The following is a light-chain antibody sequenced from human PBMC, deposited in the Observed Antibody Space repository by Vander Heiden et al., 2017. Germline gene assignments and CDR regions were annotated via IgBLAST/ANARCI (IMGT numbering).Light chain of an antibody. CDR1: KLGDKY. CDR2: QDS. CDR3: QAWDSSTAHVV. J-gene: IGLJ2*01. Sequence: SYELTQPPSVSVSPGQTASITCSGVKLGDKYACWYQQKPGQSPVLVIYQDSKRPSGIPERFSGSNSGNTATLTISGTQARDEADYYCQAWDSSTAHVVFGGGTKLTVL. V-gene: IGLV3-1*01.